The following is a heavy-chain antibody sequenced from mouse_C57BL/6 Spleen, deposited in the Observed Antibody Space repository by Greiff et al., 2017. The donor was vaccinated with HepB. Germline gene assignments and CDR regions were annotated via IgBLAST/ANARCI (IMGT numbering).Heavy chain of an antibody. D-gene: IGHD3-3*01. CDR3: ARRGGHGAMDD. J-gene: IGHJ4*01. V-gene: IGHV1-85*01. CDR2: IYPRDGST. CDR1: GYTFTSYD. Sequence: VQLVESGPELVKPGASVKLSCKASGYTFTSYDINWVKQRPGQGLEWIGWIYPRDGSTKYNEKFKGKATLTVDTSSSTAYMELHSLTSEDSAVYFCARRGGHGAMDDWGQGTSVTVSS.